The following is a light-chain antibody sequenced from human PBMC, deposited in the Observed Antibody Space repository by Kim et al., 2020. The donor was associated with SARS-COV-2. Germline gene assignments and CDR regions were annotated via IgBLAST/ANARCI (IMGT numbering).Light chain of an antibody. CDR3: QQSYSFYS. CDR1: RSVYTY. Sequence: DIQMTQSPSSLSASVGDRVNITCRASRSVYTYLNWYLQKPRKAPNLLIFGASNMQSGVPSRFSGSGSGTEFTLSINSLQPEDFATYYCQQSYSFYSFGQGTKVEI. CDR2: GAS. J-gene: IGKJ2*03. V-gene: IGKV1-39*01.